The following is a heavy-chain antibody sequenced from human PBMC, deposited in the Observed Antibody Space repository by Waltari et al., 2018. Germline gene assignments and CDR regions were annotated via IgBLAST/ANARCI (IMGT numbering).Heavy chain of an antibody. D-gene: IGHD3-3*01. CDR3: ASYDFWSGYVFDY. CDR2: IYYSGST. Sequence: QLQLQESGPGLVKPSETLSLPCTVSGGPIRSSSYYWGWIRQPPGKGLEWIGSIYYSGSTYYNPSLKSRVTISVDTSKNQFSLKLSSVTAADTAVYYCASYDFWSGYVFDYWGQGTLVTVSS. CDR1: GGPIRSSSYY. J-gene: IGHJ4*02. V-gene: IGHV4-39*01.